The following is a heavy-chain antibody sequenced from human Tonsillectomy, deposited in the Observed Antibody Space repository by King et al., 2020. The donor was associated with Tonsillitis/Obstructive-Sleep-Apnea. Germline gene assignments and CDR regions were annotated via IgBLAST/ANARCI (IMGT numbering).Heavy chain of an antibody. D-gene: IGHD2-2*01. V-gene: IGHV3-30*01. Sequence: VQLVESGGGVVQPGRSLRLSCEASGFTFSIYVMHWVRQAPGKGLECVAVISYDGRIKYYSDSVKGRCTISRDHSKNTLCLQMNCLRAEDTAVYYCATDEYCSSTSCSNFDYWGQGALVTVSS. J-gene: IGHJ4*02. CDR1: GFTFSIYV. CDR3: ATDEYCSSTSCSNFDY. CDR2: ISYDGRIK.